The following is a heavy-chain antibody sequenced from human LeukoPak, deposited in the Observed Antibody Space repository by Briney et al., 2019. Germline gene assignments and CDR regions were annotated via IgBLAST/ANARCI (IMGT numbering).Heavy chain of an antibody. V-gene: IGHV3-21*01. CDR3: ARAVEGATHYYYYYMDV. D-gene: IGHD1-26*01. Sequence: PGGSLRLSCAASGFTFRNYSMNWVRQAPGKGLEWVSSISSRSSFIDYADSVKGRFTISRDNAKNSLYLQMNSLRAEDTAVYYCARAVEGATHYYYYYMDVWGKGTTVTISS. J-gene: IGHJ6*03. CDR1: GFTFRNYS. CDR2: ISSRSSFI.